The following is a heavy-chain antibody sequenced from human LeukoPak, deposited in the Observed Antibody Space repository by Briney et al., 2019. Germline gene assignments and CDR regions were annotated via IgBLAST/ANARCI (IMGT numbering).Heavy chain of an antibody. CDR1: GGSISSYY. J-gene: IGHJ3*02. Sequence: SETLSLTCTVSGGSISSYYWSWIRQPPGKGLEWIGYIYYSGSTNYNPSLKSRVTISVDTSKNQFSLKLSSVPAADTAVYYCARADVVAVAGTYAFDIWGQGTMVTVSS. V-gene: IGHV4-59*01. CDR3: ARADVVAVAGTYAFDI. D-gene: IGHD6-19*01. CDR2: IYYSGST.